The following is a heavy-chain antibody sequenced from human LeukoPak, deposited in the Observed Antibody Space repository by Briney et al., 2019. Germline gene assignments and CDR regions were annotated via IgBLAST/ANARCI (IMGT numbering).Heavy chain of an antibody. CDR3: AREGGTVTTSPRLYYYGMDV. J-gene: IGHJ6*02. D-gene: IGHD4-17*01. CDR1: GFTFSSYS. Sequence: PGGSLRLSCAASGFTFSSYSMNWVRQAPGKGLEWVSSISSSSSYIYYADSVKGRFTISRDNAKNSLYLQMNSLRAEDTAVYYCAREGGTVTTSPRLYYYGMDVWGQGTTVTVSS. CDR2: ISSSSSYI. V-gene: IGHV3-21*01.